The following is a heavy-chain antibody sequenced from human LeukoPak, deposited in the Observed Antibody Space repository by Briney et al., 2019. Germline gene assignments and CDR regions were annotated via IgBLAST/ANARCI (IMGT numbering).Heavy chain of an antibody. CDR3: ARELITKADAFDI. Sequence: PSETLSLTCAVSGGSISSSNWWSWVRQPPGKGLEWIGEIYHSGTTNYNPSLKSRVTISVDTSKNQLSLKLTSVTAADTAVYYCARELITKADAFDIWGQGTMVTVSS. J-gene: IGHJ3*02. D-gene: IGHD1-20*01. V-gene: IGHV4-4*02. CDR1: GGSISSSNW. CDR2: IYHSGTT.